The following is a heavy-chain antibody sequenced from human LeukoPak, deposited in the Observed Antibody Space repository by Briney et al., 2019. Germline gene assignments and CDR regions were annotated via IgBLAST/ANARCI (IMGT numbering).Heavy chain of an antibody. V-gene: IGHV4-39*01. D-gene: IGHD2-2*01. J-gene: IGHJ6*03. CDR1: GGSSSSSSYY. CDR3: ARQYYSSNYYYYMDV. Sequence: SETLSLTCTVSGGSSSSSSYYWGWIRQPPGKGLGWIGSIYYSGSTYYNPSLKSRVTISVDTSKNQFSLKLSSVTAADTAVYYCARQYYSSNYYYYMDVWGKGTTVTVSS. CDR2: IYYSGST.